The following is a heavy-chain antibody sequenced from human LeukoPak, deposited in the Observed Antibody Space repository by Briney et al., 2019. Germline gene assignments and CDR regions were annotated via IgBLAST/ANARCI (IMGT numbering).Heavy chain of an antibody. J-gene: IGHJ3*02. CDR1: GGSISSGDYY. V-gene: IGHV4-30-4*01. CDR3: ARASSSGYYLGAFDI. D-gene: IGHD3-22*01. CDR2: IYYSGST. Sequence: SETLSLTCTVSGGSISSGDYYWSWIRQPPGKGLEWIGYIYYSGSTYYNPSLKSRVTISVDTSKNQFSLKLGSVTAADTAVYYCARASSSGYYLGAFDIWGQGTMVTVSS.